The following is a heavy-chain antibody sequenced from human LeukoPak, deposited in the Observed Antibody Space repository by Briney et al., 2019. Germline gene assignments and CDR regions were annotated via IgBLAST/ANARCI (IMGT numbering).Heavy chain of an antibody. V-gene: IGHV3-20*04. CDR3: ARGQNYYGSGSQTFDI. D-gene: IGHD3-10*01. CDR2: INWNGGST. J-gene: IGHJ3*02. Sequence: PGGSLGLSCAASGFTFDDYGMSWVRQAPGKGLEWVSGINWNGGSTGYADSVKGRFTTSRDNAKNSLYLQVSSLRAEDTAWYYCARGQNYYGSGSQTFDIWGQGTMVTVSS. CDR1: GFTFDDYG.